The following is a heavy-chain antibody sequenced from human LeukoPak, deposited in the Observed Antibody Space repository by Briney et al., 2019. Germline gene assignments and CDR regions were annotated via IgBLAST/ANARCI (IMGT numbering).Heavy chain of an antibody. CDR1: GFTFGDYA. CDR2: IRSKAYGGTT. D-gene: IGHD3-22*01. J-gene: IGHJ4*02. CDR3: TRAIETMTDY. Sequence: PGGSLRLSCTASGFTFGDYAMSWVRQAPGKGLEWVGFIRSKAYGGTTEYAASVKGRFTISRDDSKSIAYLQMNSLKTEDTAVYYCTRAIETMTDYWGQGTLVTVSS. V-gene: IGHV3-49*04.